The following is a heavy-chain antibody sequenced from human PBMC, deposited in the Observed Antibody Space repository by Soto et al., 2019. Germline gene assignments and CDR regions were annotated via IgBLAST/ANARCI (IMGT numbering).Heavy chain of an antibody. CDR1: GGTFSSYA. CDR2: IIPIFGTA. CDR3: ARDRRFFHGMDV. V-gene: IGHV1-69*12. J-gene: IGHJ6*02. Sequence: QVQLVQSGAEVKKPGSSVKVSCKASGGTFSSYAISWVRQAPGQGLEGRGGIIPIFGTANYAQKFQGRVTITADESTSTAYMELSSLRSEDTAVYYCARDRRFFHGMDVWGQGTTVTVSS. D-gene: IGHD3-3*01.